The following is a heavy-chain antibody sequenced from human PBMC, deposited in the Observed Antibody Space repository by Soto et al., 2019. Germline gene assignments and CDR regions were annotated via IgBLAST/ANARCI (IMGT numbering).Heavy chain of an antibody. CDR1: GYTFTSYA. Sequence: GASVKVSCKASGYTFTSYAMHWVRQAPGQRLEWMGWINAGNGNTKYSQKFQGRVTITRDTSASTAYMELSSLRSEDTAVYYCARDGQYCISTSCQDYYYGMDVWGQGTTVTVS. J-gene: IGHJ6*02. D-gene: IGHD2-2*01. CDR3: ARDGQYCISTSCQDYYYGMDV. V-gene: IGHV1-3*01. CDR2: INAGNGNT.